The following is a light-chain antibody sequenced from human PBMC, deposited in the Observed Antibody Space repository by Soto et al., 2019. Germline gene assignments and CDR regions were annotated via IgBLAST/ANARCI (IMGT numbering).Light chain of an antibody. CDR3: HQSFTTASIT. CDR2: AAS. J-gene: IGKJ5*01. Sequence: DIQMTQYPSSLSASVGDRVTITCRASQSISRNLNWYQHKPGKAPKLLIYAASNLQNGVPSRFRGGGSGTEFTLSINSLQPEDFGTYYCHQSFTTASITFGQGTRLEIK. CDR1: QSISRN. V-gene: IGKV1-39*01.